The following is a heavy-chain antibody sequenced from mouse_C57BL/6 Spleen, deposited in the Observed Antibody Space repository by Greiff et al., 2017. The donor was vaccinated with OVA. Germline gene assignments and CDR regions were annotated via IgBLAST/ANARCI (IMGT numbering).Heavy chain of an antibody. CDR3: ARDLVITTVVATSWYFDV. J-gene: IGHJ1*03. V-gene: IGHV1-39*01. Sequence: EVQLQQSGPELVKPGASVKISCKASGYSFTDYNMNWVKQSNGKSLEWIGVINPNYGTTSYNQKFKGKATLTVDQSSSTAYMQLNSLTSEDSAVYYCARDLVITTVVATSWYFDVWGTGTTVTVSA. CDR1: GYSFTDYN. D-gene: IGHD1-1*01. CDR2: INPNYGTT.